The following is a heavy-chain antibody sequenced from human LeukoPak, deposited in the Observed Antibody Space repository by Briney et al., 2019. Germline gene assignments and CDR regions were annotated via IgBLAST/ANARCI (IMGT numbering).Heavy chain of an antibody. CDR3: ARGDIVVVVAASNWFDP. CDR2: MNPNSGNT. V-gene: IGHV1-8*01. D-gene: IGHD2-15*01. Sequence: ASVKVSCKASGYTFTSYDINWVRQATGQGLEWMGWMNPNSGNTGYAQKFQGRVTMTRNTSISTAYVELSSLRSGDTAVYYCARGDIVVVVAASNWFDPWGQGTLVTVSS. CDR1: GYTFTSYD. J-gene: IGHJ5*02.